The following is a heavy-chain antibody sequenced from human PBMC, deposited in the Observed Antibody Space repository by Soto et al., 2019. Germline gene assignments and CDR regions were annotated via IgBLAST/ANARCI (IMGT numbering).Heavy chain of an antibody. CDR1: GFTFSSYA. Sequence: QVQLVESGGGVVQPGRSLRLSCAASGFTFSSYAMHWVRQAPGKGLEWVAVISYDGSNKYYADSVKGRFTISRDNSKNTVYLQMNSLRAEDTAVYYCASPDPSLTIFYYYYGMDVWGQGTTVTVSS. J-gene: IGHJ6*02. CDR2: ISYDGSNK. CDR3: ASPDPSLTIFYYYYGMDV. V-gene: IGHV3-30-3*01. D-gene: IGHD3-9*01.